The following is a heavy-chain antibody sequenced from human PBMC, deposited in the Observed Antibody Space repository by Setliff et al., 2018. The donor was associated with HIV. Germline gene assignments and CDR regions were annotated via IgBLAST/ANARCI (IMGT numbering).Heavy chain of an antibody. V-gene: IGHV4-59*11. CDR3: ARARGPEGYFDS. Sequence: PSETLSLTCTVSGGSISSHCWSWIRQSPGKALEWIGYIYANGNTDYNPSLKSRVTISEDTPKNQFSLKMSSVTAADTAVYYCARARGPEGYFDSWGQGTLVTVSS. CDR1: GGSISSHC. J-gene: IGHJ4*02. D-gene: IGHD3-10*01. CDR2: IYANGNT.